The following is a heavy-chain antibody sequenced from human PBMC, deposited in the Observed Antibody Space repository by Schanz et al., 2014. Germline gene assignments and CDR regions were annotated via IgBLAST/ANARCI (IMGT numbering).Heavy chain of an antibody. D-gene: IGHD1-26*01. J-gene: IGHJ6*02. V-gene: IGHV1-18*01. Sequence: QVQLVQSGAEVKKPGASVKVSCKASGYTLTGFGVSWVRQAPGQGREWMGWNSAYSGNSKYAQKLQGRVTMTTDTYTNTAYMELRSLTSDDTAVYYCARFNSGSHSPPYYYYGMDVWGQGTTVTVSS. CDR3: ARFNSGSHSPPYYYYGMDV. CDR2: NSAYSGNS. CDR1: GYTLTGFG.